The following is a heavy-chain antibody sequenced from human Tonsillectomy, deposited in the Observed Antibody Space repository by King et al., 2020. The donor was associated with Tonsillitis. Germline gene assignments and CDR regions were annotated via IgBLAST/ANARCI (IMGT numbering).Heavy chain of an antibody. CDR1: GGSISSSYY. V-gene: IGHV4-39*01. Sequence: LQLQESGPGLVKPSETLSLTCTVSGGSISSSYYWGWIRQPPGRGLEWIGSIYYSGSTYYNPSLKSRVTISIDTSKNQFSLKLYSVTAADTAVYYCANMDYWGQGTLVTVST. CDR3: ANMDY. CDR2: IYYSGST. J-gene: IGHJ4*02.